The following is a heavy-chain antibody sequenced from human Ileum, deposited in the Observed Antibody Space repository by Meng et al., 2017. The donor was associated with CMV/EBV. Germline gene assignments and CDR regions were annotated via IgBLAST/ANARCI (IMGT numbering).Heavy chain of an antibody. D-gene: IGHD3-22*01. CDR3: ARSTFDSTGYLIDY. J-gene: IGHJ4*02. V-gene: IGHV1-2*02. Sequence: VPVGRSWAGVKRPGTAMKGSSEASGYNFFGYFMNWMRQATGQGLEWMAWINPTSGGAIYGPQFQDRVTVTRDTSINTVYMELNRLRSDDTAVYYCARSTFDSTGYLIDYWGQGTLVTVSS. CDR1: GYNFFGYF. CDR2: INPTSGGA.